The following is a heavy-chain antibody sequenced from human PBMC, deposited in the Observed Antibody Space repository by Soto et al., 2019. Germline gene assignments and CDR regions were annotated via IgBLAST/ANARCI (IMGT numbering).Heavy chain of an antibody. V-gene: IGHV1-69*01. CDR1: GGTFSSYA. D-gene: IGHD5-18*01. J-gene: IGHJ3*02. CDR3: ARAMSGLWPPKEGAFDI. CDR2: IIPIFGTA. Sequence: QVQLVQSGAEVKKPGSSVKVSCKASGGTFSSYAISWVRQAPGQGLEWMGGIIPIFGTANYAQKFQGRVTITADESTSTAYMELSSLRSEDTAVYYWARAMSGLWPPKEGAFDIWGQGTMVTVSS.